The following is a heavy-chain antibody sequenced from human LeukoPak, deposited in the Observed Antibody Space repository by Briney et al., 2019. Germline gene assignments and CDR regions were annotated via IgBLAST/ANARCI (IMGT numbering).Heavy chain of an antibody. CDR1: GFTFSAYA. CDR3: ARERFPGWFDP. V-gene: IGHV3-69-1*02. D-gene: IGHD3-10*01. J-gene: IGHJ5*02. Sequence: GGSLRLSCEASGFTFSAYAMTWVRQAPGKGLEWVLSIGSDNKPPNSASVKGRFALSRDNANNSLYLQINSLRAEDTAVYYCARERFPGWFDPWGQETLVTVSS. CDR2: IGSDNKP.